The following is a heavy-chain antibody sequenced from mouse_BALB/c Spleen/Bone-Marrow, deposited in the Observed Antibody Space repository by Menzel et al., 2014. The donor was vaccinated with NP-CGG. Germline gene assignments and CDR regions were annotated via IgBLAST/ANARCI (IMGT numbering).Heavy chain of an antibody. CDR1: GFNIKDTY. Sequence: VQLQQSGAELVKPGASVKLSCTASGFNIKDTYMHWVKQRPEQGLEWIGRIDPANGNTKYDPKFQGKATITADTSSNTAYLQLSSLTSEDTAVYYCANYHYGYYFDSWGQGTTLTVSS. V-gene: IGHV14-3*02. J-gene: IGHJ2*01. CDR3: ANYHYGYYFDS. CDR2: IDPANGNT. D-gene: IGHD2-4*01.